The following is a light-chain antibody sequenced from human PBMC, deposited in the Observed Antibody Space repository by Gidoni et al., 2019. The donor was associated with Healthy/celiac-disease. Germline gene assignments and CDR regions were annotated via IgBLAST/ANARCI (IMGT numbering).Light chain of an antibody. CDR1: QGISSY. Sequence: DIQLTQSPSFLSASVGDRATITCRASQGISSYLAWYQQKPGKAPKLLIYAASTLQSGVPSRFSGSGSGTEFTLTISSLQPEDFATYYCQQLNSYPLTFXPXTKVXIK. CDR2: AAS. CDR3: QQLNSYPLT. J-gene: IGKJ3*01. V-gene: IGKV1-9*01.